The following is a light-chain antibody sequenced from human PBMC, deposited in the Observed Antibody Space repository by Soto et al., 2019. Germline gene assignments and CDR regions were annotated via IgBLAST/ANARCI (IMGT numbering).Light chain of an antibody. V-gene: IGKV2-28*01. CDR1: QSLLHSNGYNY. CDR3: MQALQIRWT. Sequence: DIVMTQSPLSLPVTPGEPASISCRSSQSLLHSNGYNYLDWYLQKPGQSPQLLIYLGSNRASGVPDRFSGSGSGTDFTLKISRVAAEYVGVYYCMQALQIRWTFGQGTKVEIK. J-gene: IGKJ1*01. CDR2: LGS.